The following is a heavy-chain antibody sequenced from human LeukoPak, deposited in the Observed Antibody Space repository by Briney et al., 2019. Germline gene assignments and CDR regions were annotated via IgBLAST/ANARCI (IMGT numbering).Heavy chain of an antibody. V-gene: IGHV4-59*12. Sequence: SETLSLTCTVSGGSISSYYWSWIQQPPGKGLEWIGYIYYSGSTNYNPSLKSRVTISVDTSKNQFSLKLSSVTAADTAVYYCARTTEGGYTYDYFYYYYMDVWGKGTTVTISS. D-gene: IGHD5-18*01. CDR3: ARTTEGGYTYDYFYYYYMDV. J-gene: IGHJ6*03. CDR2: IYYSGST. CDR1: GGSISSYY.